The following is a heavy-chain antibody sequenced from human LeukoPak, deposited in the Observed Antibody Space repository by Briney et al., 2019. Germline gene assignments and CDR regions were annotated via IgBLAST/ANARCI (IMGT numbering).Heavy chain of an antibody. V-gene: IGHV3-23*01. CDR1: GFTFSSYA. D-gene: IGHD1-26*01. CDR2: ITGSGGST. J-gene: IGHJ1*01. Sequence: RGSLRLSCAASGFTFSSYAMSWVRQAPGKGLEWVSGITGSGGSTYYADSVKGRFTISRDNSKNTLYLQMNSLRAEDTAVYYCAKDVGIVSQHWGQGTLVTVSP. CDR3: AKDVGIVSQH.